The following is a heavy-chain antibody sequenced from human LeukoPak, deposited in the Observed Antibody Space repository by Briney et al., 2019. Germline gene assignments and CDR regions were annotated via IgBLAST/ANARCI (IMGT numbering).Heavy chain of an antibody. Sequence: PGGSLRLSCAASGLTFSSYAMSWVRQAPGKGLEWVSAISGSGGSTYYADSVKGRFTISRDNSKNTLYLQMNSLRAEDTAVYYCAKDPGSGWNGGIFDYWGQGTLVTVSS. D-gene: IGHD6-19*01. CDR1: GLTFSSYA. CDR3: AKDPGSGWNGGIFDY. J-gene: IGHJ4*02. V-gene: IGHV3-23*01. CDR2: ISGSGGST.